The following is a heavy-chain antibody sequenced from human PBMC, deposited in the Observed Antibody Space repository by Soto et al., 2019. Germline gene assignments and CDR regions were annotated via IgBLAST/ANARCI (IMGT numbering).Heavy chain of an antibody. Sequence: QVQLVQSGAEVKKPGASVKVSCKASGYTFTSYGISWVRQAPGQGLEWMGWISAYNGNTNYAQKLQGRVTMTTDTSTSTAYMELRSLRSDDTAVSYCARADPKLWRSNLRYYDYGMDVWGQGTTVTVSS. CDR2: ISAYNGNT. D-gene: IGHD1-1*01. CDR3: ARADPKLWRSNLRYYDYGMDV. V-gene: IGHV1-18*01. J-gene: IGHJ6*02. CDR1: GYTFTSYG.